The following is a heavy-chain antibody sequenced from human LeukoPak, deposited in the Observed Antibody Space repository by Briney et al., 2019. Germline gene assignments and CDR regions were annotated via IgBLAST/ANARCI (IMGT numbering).Heavy chain of an antibody. CDR3: ARHAVEAASRWFDP. J-gene: IGHJ5*02. CDR2: IYYSGST. V-gene: IGHV4-39*01. CDR1: GDSMSSSHYC. D-gene: IGHD1-1*01. Sequence: SETLSLTCTVSGDSMSSSHYCWGWIRQPPGKGLEWIGSIYYSGSTYYNPSLKSRVTMSVDTSKKQFSLKLSSVTAADTAVYYCARHAVEAASRWFDPWGQGTLVTVSS.